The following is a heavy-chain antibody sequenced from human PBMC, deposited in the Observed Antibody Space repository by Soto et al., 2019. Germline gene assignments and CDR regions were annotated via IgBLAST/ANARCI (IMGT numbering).Heavy chain of an antibody. CDR3: AKDKRRTAIDC. Sequence: QVQLVESGGGVVQPGRSLRLSCAASGLTFSAAGMHWVRQAPGTGLEWVAFIANDGRSESYAYSVKGRFTISRDNSQNRLYLQMDGLRAEDSAVYYCAKDKRRTAIDCWGQGALVSVSS. CDR2: IANDGRSE. V-gene: IGHV3-30*18. CDR1: GLTFSAAG. J-gene: IGHJ4*02.